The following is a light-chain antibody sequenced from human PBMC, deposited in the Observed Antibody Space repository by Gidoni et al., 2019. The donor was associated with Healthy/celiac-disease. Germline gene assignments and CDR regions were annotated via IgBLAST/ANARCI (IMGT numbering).Light chain of an antibody. CDR3: MQALQTPWT. Sequence: DIVMTQSPLSLPVTPGEPASIYCRSSQRLLHSNGYNYLDWYLQKPGQSPQLLIYFVSNRASGVPYRFSGSGSGTDFTLKISRVEAEDVGVYYCMQALQTPWTFXXXTKVEIK. V-gene: IGKV2-28*01. CDR2: FVS. J-gene: IGKJ1*01. CDR1: QRLLHSNGYNY.